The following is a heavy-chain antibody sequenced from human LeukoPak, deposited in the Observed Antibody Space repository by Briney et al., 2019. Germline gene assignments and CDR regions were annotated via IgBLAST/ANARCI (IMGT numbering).Heavy chain of an antibody. D-gene: IGHD2-2*01. CDR1: GGSISSSNYY. CDR2: ISFGGST. J-gene: IGHJ5*02. Sequence: SETLSLTCTVSGGSISSSNYYWGWIRQPPGKGLEWIGSISFGGSTYYNPSLKSRVTISVDTSKNQFSLKLSSVTAADTAVYYCARVCTVVVPAAMVWFDPWGQGTLVTVSS. CDR3: ARVCTVVVPAAMVWFDP. V-gene: IGHV4-39*07.